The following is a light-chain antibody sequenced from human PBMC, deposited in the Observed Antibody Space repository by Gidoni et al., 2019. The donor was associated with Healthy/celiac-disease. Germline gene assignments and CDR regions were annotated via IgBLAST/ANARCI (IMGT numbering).Light chain of an antibody. CDR1: ALPKQY. Sequence: SYELTQPPSVSVSPGQPARITCSGDALPKQYAYWYQQKPGQAPVLVIYKDSERPSGIPERFSGSSSGTTVTLTISGVQAEDEADYYCQSADSSGTYVFGTGTKVTV. CDR3: QSADSSGTYV. CDR2: KDS. J-gene: IGLJ1*01. V-gene: IGLV3-25*03.